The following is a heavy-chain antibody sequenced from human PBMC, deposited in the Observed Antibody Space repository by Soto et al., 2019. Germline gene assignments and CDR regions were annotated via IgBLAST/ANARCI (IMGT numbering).Heavy chain of an antibody. Sequence: ASVKVSCKASGGTFSSYAISWVRQAPGQGLEWMGGIIPIFGTANYAQKFQGRVTITADESTSTAYMELSSLRSEDTAVYYCARGAYYGSGSYYYYYYMDVWGKGTTVTVSS. CDR3: ARGAYYGSGSYYYYYYMDV. V-gene: IGHV1-69*13. CDR2: IIPIFGTA. CDR1: GGTFSSYA. D-gene: IGHD3-10*01. J-gene: IGHJ6*03.